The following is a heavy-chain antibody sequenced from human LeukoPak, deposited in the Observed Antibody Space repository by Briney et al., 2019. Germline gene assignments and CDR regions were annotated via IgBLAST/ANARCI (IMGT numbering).Heavy chain of an antibody. J-gene: IGHJ5*02. D-gene: IGHD2-2*01. Sequence: SRTLSLTCAISGDSVSSNSAAWNWTRQSPSRGLEWLERTYYRYKRYNDYAVSVKSRITINPDTSMNQFFLQLNSVTPEDTAVYYCARGRPAAPWDPWGQGTLVTVSS. CDR2: TYYRYKRYN. CDR1: GDSVSSNSAA. V-gene: IGHV6-1*01. CDR3: ARGRPAAPWDP.